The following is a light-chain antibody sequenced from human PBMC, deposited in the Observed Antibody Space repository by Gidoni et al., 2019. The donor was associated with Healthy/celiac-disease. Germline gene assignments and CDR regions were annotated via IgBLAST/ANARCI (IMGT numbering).Light chain of an antibody. Sequence: DIVLTQSPGTLSLSPGERATLSCRASQSVSSSYLAWYQQKPRQAPSLLIYGASSRATGIPDRFSGSGSWTDFTLTISRLEPEDFAVDYCQQYGSSPPYTFGQGTKLEIK. V-gene: IGKV3-20*01. J-gene: IGKJ2*01. CDR2: GAS. CDR1: QSVSSSY. CDR3: QQYGSSPPYT.